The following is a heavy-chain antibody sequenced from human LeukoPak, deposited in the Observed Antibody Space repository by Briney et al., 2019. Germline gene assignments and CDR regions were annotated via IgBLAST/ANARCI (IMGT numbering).Heavy chain of an antibody. V-gene: IGHV4-30-4*07. J-gene: IGHJ4*02. CDR2: IYYSGST. Sequence: TLSLTCAVSGGSISSGGYSWSWIRQPPGEGLEWIGYIYYSGSTYYNPSLKSRVTISVDTSKNQFSLKLSSVTAADTAVYYCARGYCSGGSCYRALGYWGQGTLVTVSS. D-gene: IGHD2-15*01. CDR3: ARGYCSGGSCYRALGY. CDR1: GGSISSGGYS.